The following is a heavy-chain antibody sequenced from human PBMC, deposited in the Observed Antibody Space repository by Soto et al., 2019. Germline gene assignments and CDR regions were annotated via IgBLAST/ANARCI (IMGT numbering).Heavy chain of an antibody. CDR2: IIPMYGPA. D-gene: IGHD3-10*01. V-gene: IGHV1-69*01. Sequence: QVPLVQSGAEVKKPGSSVTVSCKASGGTFSSYAIHWVRQAPGQGLEWMGGIIPMYGPAKYAQRFQGRVTITADESTTTVYIELTSLTSQDTAVYYCARGTSMVRGVIDNWFEPWCHGTLVTVSS. CDR1: GGTFSSYA. J-gene: IGHJ5*02. CDR3: ARGTSMVRGVIDNWFEP.